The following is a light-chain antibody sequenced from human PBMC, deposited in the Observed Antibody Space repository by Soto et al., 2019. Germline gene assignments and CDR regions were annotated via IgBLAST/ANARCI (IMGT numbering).Light chain of an antibody. J-gene: IGKJ1*01. CDR1: QGIRSS. CDR3: QQLTAYPPWT. Sequence: DIQLTQSASFLSASVGDRVTITCRASQGIRSSLAWYQQRPGKAPTLLIYAASTLQAGVASRFSGSGSGTDFTLTISSLQPEDYATYYCQQLTAYPPWTFGQGTKVEIK. CDR2: AAS. V-gene: IGKV1-9*01.